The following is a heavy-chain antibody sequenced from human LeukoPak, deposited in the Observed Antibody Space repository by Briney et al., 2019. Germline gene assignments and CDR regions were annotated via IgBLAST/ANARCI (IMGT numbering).Heavy chain of an antibody. CDR2: INTGNGNT. V-gene: IGHV1-3*03. Sequence: ASVNVSCKASGYTFTSYTMHWVRQAPGQRLEWMGWINTGNGNTKYSQEFQGRVTITRDASASTAYMELSSLRSEDMAVYYCARGAKFRSYGSGTYYTSLPFDPWGQGTLVTVSS. J-gene: IGHJ5*02. CDR1: GYTFTSYT. D-gene: IGHD3-10*01. CDR3: ARGAKFRSYGSGTYYTSLPFDP.